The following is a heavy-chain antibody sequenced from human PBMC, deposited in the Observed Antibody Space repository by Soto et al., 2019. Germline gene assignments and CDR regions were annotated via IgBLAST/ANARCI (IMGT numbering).Heavy chain of an antibody. J-gene: IGHJ4*02. CDR1: GYTFTSYG. CDR2: ISAYNGNT. Sequence: ASVKVSCKASGYTFTSYGISWVRQAPGQGLEWMGWISAYNGNTNYAQKLQGRVTMTTDTSTSTAYMELRSLRSDDTAVYYCASGNGGYSYGVIDYWGQGTLVTVSS. CDR3: ASGNGGYSYGVIDY. D-gene: IGHD5-18*01. V-gene: IGHV1-18*01.